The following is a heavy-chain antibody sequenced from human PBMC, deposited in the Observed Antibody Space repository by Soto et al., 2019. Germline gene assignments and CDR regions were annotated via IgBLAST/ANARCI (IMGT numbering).Heavy chain of an antibody. D-gene: IGHD6-19*01. J-gene: IGHJ1*01. Sequence: PGGSLRLSCAASGFIFTSYSMVWVRQAPGKGLEWVSSISSSSDSIYYADSVKGRFTISRDNAQNSLYLQMNSLTSEDTAVYYCARDRSADRFGQYFQHWGTGTLVTVSS. CDR2: ISSSSDSI. CDR1: GFIFTSYS. CDR3: ARDRSADRFGQYFQH. V-gene: IGHV3-21*01.